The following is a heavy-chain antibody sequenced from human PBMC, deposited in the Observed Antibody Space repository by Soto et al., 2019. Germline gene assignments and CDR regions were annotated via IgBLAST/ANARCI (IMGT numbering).Heavy chain of an antibody. Sequence: SETLSLTCTVSGDSISSSYWSWIRQSPGKGLEWIGYIYYSGSTNYNASLKSRVTISVDTSKNQFSLKLSSVTAADTAVYYCARAKAPLYSSSWYWFDPWGQGTLVTVSS. J-gene: IGHJ5*02. CDR3: ARAKAPLYSSSWYWFDP. V-gene: IGHV4-59*08. CDR2: IYYSGST. D-gene: IGHD6-13*01. CDR1: GDSISSSY.